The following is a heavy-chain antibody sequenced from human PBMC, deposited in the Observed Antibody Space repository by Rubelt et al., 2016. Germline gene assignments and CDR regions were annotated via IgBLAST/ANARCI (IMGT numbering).Heavy chain of an antibody. Sequence: GKGLEWIGSIYYSGSTYYNPSLKSRVTISVDTSKNQFSLKLSSVTAADTAVYYCARSLYYGSGSYSYWGQGTLVTVSS. CDR3: ARSLYYGSGSYSY. CDR2: IYYSGST. D-gene: IGHD3-10*01. V-gene: IGHV4-39*01. J-gene: IGHJ4*02.